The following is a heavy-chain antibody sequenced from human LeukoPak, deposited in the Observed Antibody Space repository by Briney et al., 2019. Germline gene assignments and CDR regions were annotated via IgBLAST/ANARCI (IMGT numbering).Heavy chain of an antibody. Sequence: SETLSLTCAVYGGSFSGYHWSWIRQPPGKGLEWLGEISHSGSVTYNPSLKSRVTISVDTSKNQFSLKLSSVTAADTAVYYCAKFIVVPAGVFVTGAVDIWGQGTMVTVSS. CDR1: GGSFSGYH. CDR2: ISHSGSV. D-gene: IGHD2-2*01. J-gene: IGHJ3*02. V-gene: IGHV4-34*01. CDR3: AKFIVVPAGVFVTGAVDI.